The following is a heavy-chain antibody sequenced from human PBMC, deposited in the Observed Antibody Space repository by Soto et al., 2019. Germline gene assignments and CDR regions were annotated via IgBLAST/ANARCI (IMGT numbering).Heavy chain of an antibody. J-gene: IGHJ6*02. Sequence: ASEPLSLTCTVSGGSISSYYWSWIRQPPGKXLXWXXXIXYXGXTXXXXSLKSRVTISVDTSKNQFSLKLSSVTAADTAVYYCARERYYGMDVWGQGTTVTVSS. CDR3: ARERYYGMDV. CDR1: GGSISSYY. V-gene: IGHV4-59*01. CDR2: IXYXGXT.